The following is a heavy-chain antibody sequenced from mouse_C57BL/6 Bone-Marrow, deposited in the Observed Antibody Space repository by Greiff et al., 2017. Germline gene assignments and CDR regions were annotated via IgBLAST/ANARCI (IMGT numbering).Heavy chain of an antibody. CDR2: INPSTGGT. CDR3: ARARYFDY. Sequence: VQLQQSGPELVKPGASVKISCKASGYSFTGYYMNWVKQSPEKSLEWIGVINPSTGGTTHNQNFKAKATLTVDKSSSTAYMQLKSLTSEDSAVYYCARARYFDYWGEGTTLTVSS. CDR1: GYSFTGYY. J-gene: IGHJ2*01. V-gene: IGHV1-42*01.